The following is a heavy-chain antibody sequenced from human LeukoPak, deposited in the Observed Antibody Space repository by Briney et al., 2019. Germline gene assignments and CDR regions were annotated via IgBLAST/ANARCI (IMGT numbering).Heavy chain of an antibody. CDR2: IRYDGSNK. Sequence: HPGGSLRLSCAASGFTFSSYGMHWVRQAPGKGLEWVAFIRYDGSNKYYADSVKGRFTISRDNSKNTLYLQMNSLRAEDTAVYYCPQSCLYCSGGSCYSVWFDPWGQGTLVTVSS. J-gene: IGHJ5*02. V-gene: IGHV3-30*02. CDR1: GFTFSSYG. CDR3: PQSCLYCSGGSCYSVWFDP. D-gene: IGHD2-15*01.